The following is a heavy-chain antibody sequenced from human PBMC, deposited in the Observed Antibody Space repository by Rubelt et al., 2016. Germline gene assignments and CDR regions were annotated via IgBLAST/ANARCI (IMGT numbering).Heavy chain of an antibody. J-gene: IGHJ5*02. CDR3: ARSPRYDFEDNWFDP. CDR1: GYTFTSYG. V-gene: IGHV1-46*01. D-gene: IGHD3-3*01. CDR2: INPSGGST. Sequence: QVQLVQSGAEVKKPGASVKVSCKASGYTFTSYGISWVRQAPGQGLEWMGIINPSGGSTSYAQKFQGRVTKTMDTATSTVYMELSSLRSEETAVYYCARSPRYDFEDNWFDPWGQGTLVTVSS.